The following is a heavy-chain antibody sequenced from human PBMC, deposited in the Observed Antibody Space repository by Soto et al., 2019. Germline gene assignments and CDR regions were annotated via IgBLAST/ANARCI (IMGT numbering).Heavy chain of an antibody. J-gene: IGHJ4*02. CDR3: ARGGRGVTLYFDY. CDR1: GYTFASYG. Sequence: QVQLVQSGAEVKKAGASVKVSCKASGYTFASYGISWVRQAPGQGLEWMGWISGYNGDTNYAQKLQDRVTMTTDTSTSTVYMELRSLRSDDTAVYYGARGGRGVTLYFDYWGQGTLVTASS. V-gene: IGHV1-18*01. CDR2: ISGYNGDT. D-gene: IGHD3-10*01.